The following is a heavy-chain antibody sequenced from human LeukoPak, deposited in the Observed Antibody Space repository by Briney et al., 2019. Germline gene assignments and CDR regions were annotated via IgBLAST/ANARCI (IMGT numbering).Heavy chain of an antibody. D-gene: IGHD1-1*01. CDR2: ISANNGNT. Sequence: EASVKVSCKASGYTFTNYGFNWVRQAPGQGLEWMGWISANNGNTNYAQKFQGRLTLTTDTSTSTAYMELRSLRSDDTAVYYCAGVELERYYYYGMDVWGQGTTVTVSS. J-gene: IGHJ6*02. CDR1: GYTFTNYG. V-gene: IGHV1-18*01. CDR3: AGVELERYYYYGMDV.